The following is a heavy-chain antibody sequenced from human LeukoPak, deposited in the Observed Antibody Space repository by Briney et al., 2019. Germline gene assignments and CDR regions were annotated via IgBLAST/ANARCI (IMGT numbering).Heavy chain of an antibody. J-gene: IGHJ5*02. CDR2: IIPIFGTA. CDR3: ARDKGGNGNWFDP. D-gene: IGHD4-23*01. V-gene: IGHV1-69*05. Sequence: SVKVSCKASGGTFSSYAISWVRQAPGQGLEWMGGIIPIFGTANYAQKLQGRVTITTDESTSTAYMELSSLRSEDTAVYYCARDKGGNGNWFDPWGQGTLVTVSS. CDR1: GGTFSSYA.